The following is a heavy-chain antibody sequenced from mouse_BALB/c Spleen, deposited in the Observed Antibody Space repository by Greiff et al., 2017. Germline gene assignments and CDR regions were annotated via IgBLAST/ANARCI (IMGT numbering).Heavy chain of an antibody. CDR2: ISSGGSYT. CDR1: GFTFSSYG. V-gene: IGHV5-6*01. CDR3: ARKMITTGYAMDY. J-gene: IGHJ4*01. D-gene: IGHD2-4*01. Sequence: EVKLVESGGDLVKPGGSLKLSCAASGFTFSSYGMSWVRQTPDKRLEWVATISSGGSYTYYPDSVKGRFTISRDNAKNTLYLQMSSLKSEDTAMYYCARKMITTGYAMDYWGQGTSVTVSS.